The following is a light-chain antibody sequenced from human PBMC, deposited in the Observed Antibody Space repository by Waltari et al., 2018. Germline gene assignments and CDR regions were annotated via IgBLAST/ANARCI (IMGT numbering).Light chain of an antibody. CDR3: HQYNNWPRT. CDR2: GAS. Sequence: EIVMTQSPATLSVSPGERATLSFRASQSVGINLAWYQHKPGQVPRLFIYGASTRATGFPARFSGSGSGTEFTLSISSLQSEDFAVYYCHQYNNWPRTFGQGTKVEIK. CDR1: QSVGIN. V-gene: IGKV3-15*01. J-gene: IGKJ1*01.